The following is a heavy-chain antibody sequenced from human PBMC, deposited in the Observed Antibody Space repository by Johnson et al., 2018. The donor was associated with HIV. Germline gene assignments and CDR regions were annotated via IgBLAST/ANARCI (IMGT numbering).Heavy chain of an antibody. J-gene: IGHJ3*02. CDR1: GFTFSSYG. V-gene: IGHV3-30*02. CDR3: ASGYGDYPPREAFDI. CDR2: IRYDGSNK. D-gene: IGHD4-17*01. Sequence: QVQLVESGGGVVQPGGSLRLSCAASGFTFSSYGMHWVRQAPGKGLEWVAFIRYDGSNKYYADSVKGRFTISRDNSKNTLYLQMNSLRAEDTAVYYCASGYGDYPPREAFDILGQGTMVTVSS.